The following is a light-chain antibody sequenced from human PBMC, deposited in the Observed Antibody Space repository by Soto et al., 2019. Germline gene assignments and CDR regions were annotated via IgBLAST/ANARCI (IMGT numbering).Light chain of an antibody. CDR3: MQTRHLPYT. CDR2: EVS. J-gene: IGKJ2*01. V-gene: IGKV2D-29*01. CDR1: QSLLHSDGKTY. Sequence: DVVMTQTPLSLSVTPGQPASISCKSAQSLLHSDGKTYLFWFLQKPGRPQQLLIYEVSNRFSGVSDRFSGSGSGTDFTLKISRVEAEDVGVYSCMQTRHLPYTFGQGTKLEIK.